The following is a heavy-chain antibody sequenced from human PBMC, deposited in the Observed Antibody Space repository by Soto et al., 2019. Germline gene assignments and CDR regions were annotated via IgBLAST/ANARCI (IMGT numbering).Heavy chain of an antibody. CDR1: GGSISSYY. CDR3: ARRYSGTEDDNWFDP. D-gene: IGHD1-26*01. Sequence: QVQLQESGPGLVKPSETLSLTCTVSGGSISSYYWSWIRQPPGKGLEWIGYIYYSGSTNYNPSLKSRVTISVDTSKNQFSLMLSSVTAADTALYYCARRYSGTEDDNWFDPWGQGTLVTVSS. J-gene: IGHJ5*02. CDR2: IYYSGST. V-gene: IGHV4-59*08.